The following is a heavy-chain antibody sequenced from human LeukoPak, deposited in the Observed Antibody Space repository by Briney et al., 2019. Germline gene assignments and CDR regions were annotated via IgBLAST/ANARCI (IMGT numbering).Heavy chain of an antibody. J-gene: IGHJ3*02. Sequence: PSETLSLTCTVSGGSISSYYWSWIRQPAGKGLEWIGRIYTSGSTYYNPSLKSRVTISVDTSKNQFSLKLSSVTAADTAVYYCTAPYYYDSSGYYPGAFDIWGQGTMVTVSS. V-gene: IGHV4-4*07. CDR2: IYTSGST. CDR3: TAPYYYDSSGYYPGAFDI. D-gene: IGHD3-22*01. CDR1: GGSISSYY.